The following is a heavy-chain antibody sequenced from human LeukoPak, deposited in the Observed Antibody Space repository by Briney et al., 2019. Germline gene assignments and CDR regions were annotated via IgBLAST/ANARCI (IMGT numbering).Heavy chain of an antibody. D-gene: IGHD4-11*01. CDR1: GGSISSGGYY. CDR3: TVTTRDYYYGMDV. CDR2: INYSGTT. Sequence: SEILSLTCTVSGGSISSGGYYWTWIRQPPGKGLEWVGYINYSGTTYYDPSLKSRVTISVDKSKNQFSLKLNSVTAADTAVYYCTVTTRDYYYGMDVWGQGTTVTVSS. V-gene: IGHV4-31*03. J-gene: IGHJ6*02.